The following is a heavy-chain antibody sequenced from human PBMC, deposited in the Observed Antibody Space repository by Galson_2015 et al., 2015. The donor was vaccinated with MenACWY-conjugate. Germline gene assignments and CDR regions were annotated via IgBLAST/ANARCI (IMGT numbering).Heavy chain of an antibody. V-gene: IGHV4-59*08. D-gene: IGHD1-26*01. Sequence: ETLSLTCTVSGGSISSYYWSWLRQPPGKGLEWIGYIYYSGSTNYNPSLKSRVTISVDTSKNQFSLKLSSVTAADTALYYCARHIGVHREDAFDIWGQGTTVTVSS. CDR3: ARHIGVHREDAFDI. J-gene: IGHJ3*02. CDR1: GGSISSYY. CDR2: IYYSGST.